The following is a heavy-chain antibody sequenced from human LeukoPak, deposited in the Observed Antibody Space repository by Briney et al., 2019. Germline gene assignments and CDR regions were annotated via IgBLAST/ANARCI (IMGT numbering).Heavy chain of an antibody. CDR3: ARGVVPAAIAFDY. Sequence: SETLSLTCTVSGGSISSSSYYWSWIRQPPGKGLEWIGYIYYSGSTYYNPSLKSRVTISVDTSKNQFSLKLSSVTAADTAVYYCARGVVPAAIAFDYWGQGTLVTVSS. D-gene: IGHD2-2*01. CDR2: IYYSGST. V-gene: IGHV4-30-4*08. J-gene: IGHJ4*02. CDR1: GGSISSSSYY.